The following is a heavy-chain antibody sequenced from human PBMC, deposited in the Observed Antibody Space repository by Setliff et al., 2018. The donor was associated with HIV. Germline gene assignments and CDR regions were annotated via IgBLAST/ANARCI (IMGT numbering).Heavy chain of an antibody. V-gene: IGHV3-23*01. CDR1: RFTFSNFA. D-gene: IGHD3-3*01. CDR2: IGGSGFGT. J-gene: IGHJ5*02. CDR3: VKGQFLEWFNWFDP. Sequence: PGGSLRLSCTASRFTFSNFAIPWVRQAPGKGLEWVSAIGGSGFGTYYADSVKGRFTISRDNSKNTLYLQMNSLRAEDTAVYYCVKGQFLEWFNWFDPWGQGTLVTVSS.